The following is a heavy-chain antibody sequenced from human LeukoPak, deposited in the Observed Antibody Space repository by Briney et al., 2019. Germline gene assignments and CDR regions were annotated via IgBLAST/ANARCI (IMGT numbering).Heavy chain of an antibody. J-gene: IGHJ6*02. Sequence: GGSLRLSCAASGFTFSSYAMSWVRQAPGKGQEWVSAISGSGGSTYYADSVKGRFTISRDNSKNTPYLQMNSLRAEDTAVYYCAKDIGLLRFLEWLSSGGMDVWGQGTTVTVSS. D-gene: IGHD3-3*01. CDR3: AKDIGLLRFLEWLSSGGMDV. V-gene: IGHV3-23*01. CDR2: ISGSGGST. CDR1: GFTFSSYA.